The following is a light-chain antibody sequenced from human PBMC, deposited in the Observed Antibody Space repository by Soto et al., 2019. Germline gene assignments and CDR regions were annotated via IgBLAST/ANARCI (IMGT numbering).Light chain of an antibody. J-gene: IGLJ1*01. CDR2: DVI. Sequence: QSVLTQPRSVSGCPGQSVTISCTGTSSDIGAYNFVSWYQQHPDKAPKLMIYDVIKRPSGVPDRFSGSKSGNTASLTIYGLQAEDEADYYCCSYAGSYTHVFGTGTKVTVL. V-gene: IGLV2-11*01. CDR1: SSDIGAYNF. CDR3: CSYAGSYTHV.